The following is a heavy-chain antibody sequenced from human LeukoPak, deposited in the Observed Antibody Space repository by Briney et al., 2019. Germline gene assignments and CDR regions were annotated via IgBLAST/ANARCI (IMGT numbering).Heavy chain of an antibody. CDR2: IYYSGST. CDR3: AKEGGEYHASGTYYNGAFDC. Sequence: SETLSLTCTVSGGSISSYYWSWIRQPPGKGLEWIGYIYYSGSTNYNPSLKSRVTMSVDTSRNQFSLKLTSVTAADTAVYYCAKEGGEYHASGTYYNGAFDCWGQGTLVTVSS. J-gene: IGHJ4*02. D-gene: IGHD3-10*01. CDR1: GGSISSYY. V-gene: IGHV4-59*12.